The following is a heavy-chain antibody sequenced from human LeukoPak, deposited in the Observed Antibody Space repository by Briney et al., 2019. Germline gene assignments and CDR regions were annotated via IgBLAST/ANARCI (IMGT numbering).Heavy chain of an antibody. J-gene: IGHJ6*03. V-gene: IGHV3-23*01. CDR2: ISGSGGST. CDR3: AKGEGATWYYYYYYYMDV. CDR1: GFTFSSYA. Sequence: GGSLRLSCAASGFTFSSYAMSWVRQAPGKGLEWVSAISGSGGSTYYADSVKGRFTISRDNSKNTLYLQMNSLRAEDTAVYYCAKGEGATWYYYYYYYMDVWGKGTTVTVSS. D-gene: IGHD1-26*01.